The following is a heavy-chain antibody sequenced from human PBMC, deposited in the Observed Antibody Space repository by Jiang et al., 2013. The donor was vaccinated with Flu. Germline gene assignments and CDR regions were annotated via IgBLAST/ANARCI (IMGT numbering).Heavy chain of an antibody. CDR3: ARHSGPTIYSSGENWFDP. CDR2: MYDSGRT. J-gene: IGHJ5*02. Sequence: SGSGLVKPSETLSLTCTVSGGSIRSSSYYWGWIRQPPGKGLEWIGSMYDSGRTYYNPSLKSRVTIPVDTSKNQFSLKLYSVTAADTAVYYCARHSGPTIYSSGENWFDPWGQGTLVTVSS. CDR1: GGSIRSSSYY. D-gene: IGHD6-19*01. V-gene: IGHV4-39*01.